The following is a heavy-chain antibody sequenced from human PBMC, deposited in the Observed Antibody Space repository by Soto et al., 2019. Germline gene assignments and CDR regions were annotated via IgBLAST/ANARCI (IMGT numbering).Heavy chain of an antibody. CDR3: AKNQERELPMVIDF. Sequence: EVRLLESGGGLVKPGGSLRLSCATSGLTFSNYAMSWVRQAPGGGLEWVTSMSGSSSTTYYADSVRGRFTISRDRSKNTLYLPMSSLRADDPALYYFAKNQERELPMVIDFWGQGTLATASS. CDR1: GLTFSNYA. J-gene: IGHJ4*02. CDR2: MSGSSSTT. D-gene: IGHD3-22*01. V-gene: IGHV3-23*01.